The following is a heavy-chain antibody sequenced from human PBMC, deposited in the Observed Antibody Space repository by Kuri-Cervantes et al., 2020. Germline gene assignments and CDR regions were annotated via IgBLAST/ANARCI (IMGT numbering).Heavy chain of an antibody. D-gene: IGHD2-15*01. V-gene: IGHV3-9*01. J-gene: IGHJ4*02. Sequence: GGSLRLSCAASGFTFDDYAMHWVRQAPGKGLEWVSGISWNSGSIGYADSVKGRFTISRDNAKNSLYLQMNSLRAEDTAVYYCARGCSGGSCYVFDYWGQGTLVTVSS. CDR2: ISWNSGSI. CDR1: GFTFDDYA. CDR3: ARGCSGGSCYVFDY.